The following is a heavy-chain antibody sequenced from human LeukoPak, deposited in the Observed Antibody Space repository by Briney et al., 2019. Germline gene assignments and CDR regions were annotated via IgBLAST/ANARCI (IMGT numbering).Heavy chain of an antibody. CDR3: ARLEVGDIVVVPAAETYYFDY. CDR1: GGSISSSSYY. D-gene: IGHD2-2*01. V-gene: IGHV4-39*01. CDR2: IYYSGST. Sequence: PSETLSLTCTVSGGSISSSSYYWGWIRQPPGKGLEWIGSIYYSGSTYYNPSLKSRVTISVDTSKNQFSLKLSSVTAADTAAYYCARLEVGDIVVVPAAETYYFDYWGQGTLVTVSS. J-gene: IGHJ4*02.